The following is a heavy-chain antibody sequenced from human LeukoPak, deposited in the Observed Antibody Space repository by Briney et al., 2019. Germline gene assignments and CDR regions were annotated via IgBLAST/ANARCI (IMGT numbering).Heavy chain of an antibody. CDR3: ARLAARPWIMYDY. CDR1: GGSFSGYY. CDR2: INHSGST. J-gene: IGHJ4*02. V-gene: IGHV4-34*01. Sequence: SETLSLTCAVYGGSFSGYYWSWIRQPPGKGLEWIGEINHSGSTNYNPSLKSRVTISVDTSKNQFSLKLSSVTAADTAVYCCARLAARPWIMYDYWGQGTLVTVSS. D-gene: IGHD6-6*01.